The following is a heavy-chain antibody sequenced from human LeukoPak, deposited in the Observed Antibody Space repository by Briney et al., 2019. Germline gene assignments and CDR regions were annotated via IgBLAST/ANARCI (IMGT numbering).Heavy chain of an antibody. D-gene: IGHD2-15*01. Sequence: GESLKISCKGSGYSFTSYWIGWVRQMPGKCLEWMGIIYPGDSDTRYSPSFQGQVTISADKSISTAYLQWSSLKASDTAMYYCATHDDCSGGSCYPGYWGQGTLVTVSS. CDR2: IYPGDSDT. CDR1: GYSFTSYW. J-gene: IGHJ4*02. V-gene: IGHV5-51*01. CDR3: ATHDDCSGGSCYPGY.